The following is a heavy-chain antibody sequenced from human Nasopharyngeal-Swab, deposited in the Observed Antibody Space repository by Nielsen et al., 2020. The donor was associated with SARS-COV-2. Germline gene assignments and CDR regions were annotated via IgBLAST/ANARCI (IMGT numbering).Heavy chain of an antibody. CDR3: ARVITLGGVIVSYFDY. J-gene: IGHJ4*02. V-gene: IGHV5-51*01. CDR2: IYPGDSDT. Sequence: VRQMPGKGLEWMGIIYPGDSDTRYSPSFQGQVTISADKSISTAYLQWSSLKASDTAMYYCARVITLGGVIVSYFDYWGQGTLVTVSS. D-gene: IGHD3-16*02.